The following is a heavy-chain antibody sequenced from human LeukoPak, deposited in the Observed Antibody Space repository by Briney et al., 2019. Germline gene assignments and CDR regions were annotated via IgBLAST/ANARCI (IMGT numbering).Heavy chain of an antibody. CDR2: LFHSGIT. CDR1: GDSVSTNLYY. CDR3: ARQGYGRSSFFDH. D-gene: IGHD6-6*01. J-gene: IGHJ4*02. Sequence: PSETLSLTCTVSGDSVSTNLYYWGWIRQPPGKGLEWIGNLFHSGITYYNPSLKSRASISVDTSKNQFSLKLNSVTAADTAVYYCARQGYGRSSFFDHWGQGTLVTVSS. V-gene: IGHV4-39*01.